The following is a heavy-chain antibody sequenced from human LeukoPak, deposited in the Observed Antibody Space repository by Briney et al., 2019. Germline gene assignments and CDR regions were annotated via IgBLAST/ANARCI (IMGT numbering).Heavy chain of an antibody. V-gene: IGHV1-18*01. D-gene: IGHD2-15*01. Sequence: ASVKVSCKASGYTFTSYGISWVRQAPGQGLEWMGWISPYNGNTNYAQKLQGRVTMTTDTSTSTAYMELRSLRSDDTAVYYCARDLDCSGGSCYEGGFDYWGQGTLVTVSS. CDR2: ISPYNGNT. CDR3: ARDLDCSGGSCYEGGFDY. J-gene: IGHJ4*02. CDR1: GYTFTSYG.